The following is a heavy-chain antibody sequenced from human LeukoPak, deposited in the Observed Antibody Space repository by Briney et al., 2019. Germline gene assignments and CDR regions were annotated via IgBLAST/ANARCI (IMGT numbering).Heavy chain of an antibody. D-gene: IGHD3-10*01. CDR2: ISSSGSTI. J-gene: IGHJ4*02. CDR1: GFTFSSYE. CDR3: ARALLWFGELFN. Sequence: GGSLRLSCAASGFTFSSYEMNWVPQAPGKGLVGVSYISSSGSTIYYADSVKGRFTISRDNAKNSLYLQRNSLRAEDTAVYYCARALLWFGELFNWGQGTLVTVSS. V-gene: IGHV3-48*03.